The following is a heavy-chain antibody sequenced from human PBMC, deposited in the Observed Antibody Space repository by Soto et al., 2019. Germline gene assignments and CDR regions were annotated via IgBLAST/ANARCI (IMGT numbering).Heavy chain of an antibody. CDR3: ARDKRDLRFLEWSYYFDY. J-gene: IGHJ4*02. CDR2: ISYDGSNK. CDR1: GFTFSSCA. Sequence: QVQLVESGGGVVQPGRSLRLSCAASGFTFSSCAMHWVRQAPGKGLEWVALISYDGSNKYYADSVKGRFTISRDNSXXTXXLKMNSLRAEDTAVYYCARDKRDLRFLEWSYYFDYWGQGTLVTVSS. V-gene: IGHV3-30-3*01. D-gene: IGHD3-3*01.